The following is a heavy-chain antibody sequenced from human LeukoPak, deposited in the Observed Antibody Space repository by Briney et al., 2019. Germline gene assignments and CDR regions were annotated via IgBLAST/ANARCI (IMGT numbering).Heavy chain of an antibody. Sequence: GGSLTLSCAVSGFTFSDYAASWVSQAPGKGLEWVLGISFSGRSTNYADSMKGRFIISRDNSNNTLYLQMNSLRAEDTAVYYCAKDREKAVGATIFDHWGPGKPVTVSS. CDR3: AKDREKAVGATIFDH. CDR2: ISFSGRST. J-gene: IGHJ4*02. CDR1: GFTFSDYA. D-gene: IGHD1-26*01. V-gene: IGHV3-23*01.